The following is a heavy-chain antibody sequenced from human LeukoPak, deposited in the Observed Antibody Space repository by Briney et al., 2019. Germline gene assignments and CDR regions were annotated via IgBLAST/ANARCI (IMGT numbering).Heavy chain of an antibody. CDR2: ISGNSGSI. V-gene: IGHV3-9*01. CDR1: RFSLAVYV. J-gene: IGHJ6*02. CDR3: AGEPAATAGGMDV. Sequence: CLRVSCAPPRFSLAVYVMHCVPPAPGEGVGRGSVISGNSGSIGYADSVKGRFTISRDNAKNSLYLQMNSLRAEDTALYYCAGEPAATAGGMDVWGQGTTVTVSS. D-gene: IGHD2-2*01.